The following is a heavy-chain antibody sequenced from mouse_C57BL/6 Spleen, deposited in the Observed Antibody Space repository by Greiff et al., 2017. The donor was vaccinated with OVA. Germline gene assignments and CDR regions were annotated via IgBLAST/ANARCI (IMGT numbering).Heavy chain of an antibody. D-gene: IGHD2-2*01. V-gene: IGHV1-52*01. CDR3: ARKGGYDGMDY. CDR2: IDPSDSET. CDR1: GYTFTSYW. J-gene: IGHJ4*01. Sequence: QVQLQQPGAELVRPGSSVKLSCKASGYTFTSYWMHWVKQRPIQGLEWIGNIDPSDSETHSNQKFKDKATLTVDKSSSTAYMQLSSLTSEDSAVYYCARKGGYDGMDYWGQGTSVTVSS.